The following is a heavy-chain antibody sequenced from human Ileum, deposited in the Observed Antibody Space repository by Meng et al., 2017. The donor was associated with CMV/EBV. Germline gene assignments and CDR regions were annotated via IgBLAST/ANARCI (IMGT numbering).Heavy chain of an antibody. Sequence: LACAVSGDSISSDNWWWWVRQPPGKGLEWIGEFHHSGSSNYNPSFKSRVTISADKSKNHFSLHLTSVTAADTAVYYCARADSYVSDSWGQGTLVTVSS. CDR1: GDSISSDNW. CDR3: ARADSYVSDS. CDR2: FHHSGSS. V-gene: IGHV4-4*02. D-gene: IGHD3-10*02. J-gene: IGHJ5*01.